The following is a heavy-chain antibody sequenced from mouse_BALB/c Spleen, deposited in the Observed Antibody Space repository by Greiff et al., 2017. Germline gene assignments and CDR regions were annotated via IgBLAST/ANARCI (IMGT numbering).Heavy chain of an antibody. J-gene: IGHJ2*01. CDR2: ISSGGSYT. CDR3: ARWTDYFDY. CDR1: GFTFSSYG. V-gene: IGHV5-6*03. Sequence: EVMLVESGGGLVKPGGSLKLSCAASGFTFSSYGMSWVRQTPDKRLEWVATISSGGSYTYYPDSVKGRFTISRDNAKNTLYLQMSSLKSEDTAMYYCARWTDYFDYWGQGTTLTVSS.